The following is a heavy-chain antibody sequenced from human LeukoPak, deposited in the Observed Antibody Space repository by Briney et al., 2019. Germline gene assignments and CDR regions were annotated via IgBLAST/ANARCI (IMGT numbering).Heavy chain of an antibody. CDR1: GLTFSDYW. Sequence: GGSLRLSCAVSGLTFSDYWMSWVRQAPGKGLEWVSSISSSSYIYYADSVKGRFTISRDNAKNSLYLQMNSLRAEDTAVYYCAREPLGAVAGTRDFDYWGQGTLVTVSS. CDR3: AREPLGAVAGTRDFDY. J-gene: IGHJ4*02. D-gene: IGHD6-19*01. V-gene: IGHV3-69-1*01. CDR2: ISSSSYI.